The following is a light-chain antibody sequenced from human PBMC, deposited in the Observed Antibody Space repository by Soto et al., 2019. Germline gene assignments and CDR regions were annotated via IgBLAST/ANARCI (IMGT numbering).Light chain of an antibody. CDR2: WAS. CDR1: QSLLYSSNNKNY. Sequence: IVLTQSPDSLAVSLGERATINCKSSQSLLYSSNNKNYLTWYQHKPGQPPKLLIYWASTRESGVPDRFSGSGSGTDFTLTISSLQAEEVAVYYCQQYYSIPPTFGGGTKVDI. V-gene: IGKV4-1*01. J-gene: IGKJ4*01. CDR3: QQYYSIPPT.